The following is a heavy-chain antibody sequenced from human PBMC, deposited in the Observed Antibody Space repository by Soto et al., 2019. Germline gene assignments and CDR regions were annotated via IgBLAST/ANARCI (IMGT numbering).Heavy chain of an antibody. D-gene: IGHD3-16*01. J-gene: IGHJ4*02. CDR2: ISYDGSNK. Sequence: VGFRSLSCAACGFTFSSYGMHWIRQAPGKGLEWVAVISYDGSNKYYADSVKCRFTISRDNSKNTLYLQMNSLRAEDTAVYYCAKRLALALDSWGQGTLVTVSS. V-gene: IGHV3-30*18. CDR1: GFTFSSYG. CDR3: AKRLALALDS.